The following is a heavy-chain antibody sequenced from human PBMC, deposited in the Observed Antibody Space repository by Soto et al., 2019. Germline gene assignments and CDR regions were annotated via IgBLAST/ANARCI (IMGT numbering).Heavy chain of an antibody. CDR1: GFTFSSYA. J-gene: IGHJ4*02. V-gene: IGHV3-30-3*01. CDR3: ARELGEYCSSTSCYSFDY. D-gene: IGHD2-2*01. Sequence: QVQLVESGGGVVQPGRSLRLSCAASGFTFSSYAMHWVRQAPGKGLEWVAVISYDGSNKYYADSVKGRFTISRDNSKNTLYLQMNSLRAEDTAVYYCARELGEYCSSTSCYSFDYWGQGTLVTVSS. CDR2: ISYDGSNK.